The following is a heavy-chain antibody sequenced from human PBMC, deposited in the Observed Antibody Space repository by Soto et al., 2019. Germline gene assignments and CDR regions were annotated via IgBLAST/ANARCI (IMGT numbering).Heavy chain of an antibody. V-gene: IGHV4-39*01. CDR1: GGAINSTVYY. CDR2: SNYGGPT. J-gene: IGHJ6*02. CDR3: ARHGAYSTSVYYYYGMDV. Sequence: SETLSLTCTVSGGAINSTVYYWGWIRQPPGKGLEWIGSSNYGGPTYYSPSLQSRVTISLDTVKNHFSLNLRSVTAADTAVYYCARHGAYSTSVYYYYGMDVWGQGTTVTV. D-gene: IGHD6-13*01.